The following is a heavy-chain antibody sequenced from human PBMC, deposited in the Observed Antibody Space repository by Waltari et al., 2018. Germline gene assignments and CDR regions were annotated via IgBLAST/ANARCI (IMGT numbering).Heavy chain of an antibody. D-gene: IGHD2-15*01. CDR1: GVFMSDPYW. J-gene: IGHJ4*02. CDR3: ARDRGRGLYLDS. CDR2: VRGSGKT. V-gene: IGHV4-4*02. Sequence: QLHLEQFGPGLVEPSGTLSLICPVSGVFMSDPYWWSWVRQAPGKGLEWIGQVRGSGKTNYNPSFASRVTVSVDTSTAQFSLKVTSATAADTAVYYCARDRGRGLYLDSWGQGILVTVSP.